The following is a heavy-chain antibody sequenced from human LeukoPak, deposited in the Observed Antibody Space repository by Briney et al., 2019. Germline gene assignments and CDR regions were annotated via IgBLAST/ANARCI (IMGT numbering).Heavy chain of an antibody. J-gene: IGHJ3*02. V-gene: IGHV1-18*04. CDR3: ARGGGSCRAFDI. CDR2: ISAYNGNT. CDR1: GYSFSSYY. D-gene: IGHD2-15*01. Sequence: ASVKVSCKASGYSFSSYYMHWVRQAPGQGLEWMGWISAYNGNTNYAQKLQGRVTMTTDTSTSTAYMELRSLRSDDTAVYYCARGGGSCRAFDIWGQGTMVTVSS.